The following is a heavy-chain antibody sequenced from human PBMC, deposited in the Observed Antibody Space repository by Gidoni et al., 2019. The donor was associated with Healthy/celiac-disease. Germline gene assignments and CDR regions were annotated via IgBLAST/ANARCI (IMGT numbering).Heavy chain of an antibody. J-gene: IGHJ4*02. CDR1: GGSFRGYY. D-gene: IGHD3-22*01. V-gene: IGHV4-34*01. CDR2: INHSGST. CDR3: ARPARYYYDSSGYYFDY. Sequence: QVQLQQWGAGLLKPSETLSLTCAVYGGSFRGYYWSWIRQPPGKGLEWIGEINHSGSTNYNPSLKSRVTISVDTSKNQFSLKLSSVTAADTAVYYCARPARYYYDSSGYYFDYWGQGTLVTVSS.